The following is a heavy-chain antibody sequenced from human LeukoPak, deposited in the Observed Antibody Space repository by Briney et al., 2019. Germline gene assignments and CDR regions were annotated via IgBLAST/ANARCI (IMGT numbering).Heavy chain of an antibody. CDR1: GFTFSSYW. J-gene: IGHJ4*02. Sequence: GGSLRLSCAAYGFTFSSYWMSWVRQAPGKGLEWVAKIKKDGSEKYYVDSVKGRFTISRDNAKNPQYLQMNSLRAEDRAVYYGARGLYVYWHVGEYWGQGTLVTVSS. V-gene: IGHV3-7*01. CDR3: ARGLYVYWHVGEY. CDR2: IKKDGSEK. D-gene: IGHD3-9*01.